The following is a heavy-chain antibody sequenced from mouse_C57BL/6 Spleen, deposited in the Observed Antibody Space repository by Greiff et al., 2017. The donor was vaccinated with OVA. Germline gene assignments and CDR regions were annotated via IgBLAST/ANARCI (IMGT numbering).Heavy chain of an antibody. Sequence: QVQLQQSGAELARPGASVKLSCKASGYTFTSYGISWVKQRTGQGLVWIGEIYPRSGNTYYNEKFKGKATLTADKSSSTAYMELRSLTSEDSAVYFCAREGDYGPFAYWGQGTLVTVSA. CDR2: IYPRSGNT. CDR1: GYTFTSYG. V-gene: IGHV1-81*01. D-gene: IGHD1-2*01. J-gene: IGHJ3*01. CDR3: AREGDYGPFAY.